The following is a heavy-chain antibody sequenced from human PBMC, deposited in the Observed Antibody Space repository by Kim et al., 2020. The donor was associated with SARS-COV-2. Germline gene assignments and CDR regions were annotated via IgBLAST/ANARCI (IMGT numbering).Heavy chain of an antibody. Sequence: PSLKSRVSLSVETSKNQLSLRLSSVTAADTAVYYCARDMYGYTGYGPGFDYWGQGILVTVSS. D-gene: IGHD5-12*01. CDR3: ARDMYGYTGYGPGFDY. J-gene: IGHJ4*02. V-gene: IGHV4-59*01.